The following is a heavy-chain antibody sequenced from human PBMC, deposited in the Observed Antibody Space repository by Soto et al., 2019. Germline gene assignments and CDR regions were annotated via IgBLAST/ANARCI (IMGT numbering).Heavy chain of an antibody. Sequence: GESLKISCKGSGYSFTSYWIGWVRQMPGKGLEWMGIIYPGDSDTRYSPSFQGQVTISADKSISTAYLQWSSLKASDTAMYYCARQGPRSALTAGAFDIWGQGTMVTVSS. V-gene: IGHV5-51*01. J-gene: IGHJ3*02. CDR3: ARQGPRSALTAGAFDI. D-gene: IGHD6-6*01. CDR1: GYSFTSYW. CDR2: IYPGDSDT.